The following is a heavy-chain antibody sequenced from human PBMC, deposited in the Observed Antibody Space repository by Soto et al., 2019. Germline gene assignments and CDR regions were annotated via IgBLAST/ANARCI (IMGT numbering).Heavy chain of an antibody. D-gene: IGHD2-15*01. CDR3: ARRYGGTFNY. V-gene: IGHV4-59*08. CDR1: GGSISSYY. J-gene: IGHJ4*01. CDR2: IYYSGST. Sequence: QVQLQESGPGLVKPSETLSLTCTVSGGSISSYYWSWIRQPPGKGLEWIGYIYYSGSTNYNPALKRRVTISVGTFKNQFSLKLSSVTAADTAVYYCARRYGGTFNYWGHGTLVTVSS.